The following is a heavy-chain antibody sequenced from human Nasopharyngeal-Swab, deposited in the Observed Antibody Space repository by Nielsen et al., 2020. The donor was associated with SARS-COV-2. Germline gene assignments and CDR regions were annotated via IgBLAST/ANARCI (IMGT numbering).Heavy chain of an antibody. J-gene: IGHJ4*02. D-gene: IGHD5-24*01. V-gene: IGHV3-74*01. CDR3: ARGGRNGYNYNLNS. CDR2: INGDGGST. CDR1: GFTFSDYW. Sequence: GESLKISCAASGFTFSDYWMHWVRQTPGKGPVWVSRINGDGGSTNYADSVKGRFTISRDTAANTVYLLMNSLRAEDTALYFCARGGRNGYNYNLNSWGQGTLVTVSS.